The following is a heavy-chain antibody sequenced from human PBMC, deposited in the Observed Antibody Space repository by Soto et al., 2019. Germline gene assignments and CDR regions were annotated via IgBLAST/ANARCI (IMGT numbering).Heavy chain of an antibody. Sequence: ASVKVSCKASGYTFTSNYMHWVRQAPGQGLEWMGIINPSGGSTSYAQKFQGRVTMTRDTSTSTVYMELSSLRSEDTAVYYCARGLVPPDIVVVVAARQAYDYWGQGTLVTVSS. CDR2: INPSGGST. CDR3: ARGLVPPDIVVVVAARQAYDY. CDR1: GYTFTSNY. V-gene: IGHV1-46*01. J-gene: IGHJ4*02. D-gene: IGHD2-15*01.